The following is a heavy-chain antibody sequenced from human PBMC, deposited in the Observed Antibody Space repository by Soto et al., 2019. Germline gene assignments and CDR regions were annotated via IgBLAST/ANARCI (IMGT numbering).Heavy chain of an antibody. D-gene: IGHD6-13*01. CDR1: GFTFSSYA. Sequence: QVQLVESGGGVVQPGRSLRLSCAASGFTFSSYAMHWVRQAPGKGLEWVAVISYDGSNKYYADSVKGRFTISRDNSKNTLYLQMNSLRAEDTAVYYCARDLGSSWYLYYWGQGTLVTVSS. CDR3: ARDLGSSWYLYY. V-gene: IGHV3-30-3*01. CDR2: ISYDGSNK. J-gene: IGHJ4*02.